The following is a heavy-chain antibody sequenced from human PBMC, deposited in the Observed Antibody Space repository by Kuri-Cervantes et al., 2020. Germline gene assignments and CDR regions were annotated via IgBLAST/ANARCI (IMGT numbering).Heavy chain of an antibody. J-gene: IGHJ6*02. V-gene: IGHV3-9*01. CDR1: GFTFDDYA. CDR3: AKGQLLGPYYYYGMDV. Sequence: SLKISCAASGFTFDDYAMHWVRQAPGKGLEWVSGISWNSGSIGYADSVKGRFTTSRDNAKNSLYLQMNSLRAEDTALYYCAKGQLLGPYYYYGMDVWGQGTTVTVSS. CDR2: ISWNSGSI. D-gene: IGHD2-2*01.